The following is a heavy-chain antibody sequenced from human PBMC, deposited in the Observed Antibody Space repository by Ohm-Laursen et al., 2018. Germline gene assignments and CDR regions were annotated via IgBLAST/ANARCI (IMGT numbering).Heavy chain of an antibody. D-gene: IGHD5-18*01. Sequence: SQTLSLTCTVSGGSISSYYWSWIRQPPGKGLEWIGYIYYSGSTNYNPSLKSRVTISVDTSKNQFSLKLSSVTAADTAVYYCARLSLDTAMVYWYFDLWGRGTLVTVSS. CDR3: ARLSLDTAMVYWYFDL. CDR2: IYYSGST. CDR1: GGSISSYY. V-gene: IGHV4-59*08. J-gene: IGHJ2*01.